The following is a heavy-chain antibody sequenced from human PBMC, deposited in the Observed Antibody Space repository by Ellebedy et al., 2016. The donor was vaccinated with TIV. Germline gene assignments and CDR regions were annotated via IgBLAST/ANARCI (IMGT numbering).Heavy chain of an antibody. Sequence: MPSETLSLTCTVSGGSISNSDYHWNWIRQPPGKGLEWIGSIYYSGSAYYNPSLKSRVTVSVDTSKNQFSLNLSSVTAADTAVYYCARDPALPRGRFDTWGQGTLVTVSS. V-gene: IGHV4-39*07. CDR2: IYYSGSA. CDR3: ARDPALPRGRFDT. CDR1: GGSISNSDYH. J-gene: IGHJ5*02.